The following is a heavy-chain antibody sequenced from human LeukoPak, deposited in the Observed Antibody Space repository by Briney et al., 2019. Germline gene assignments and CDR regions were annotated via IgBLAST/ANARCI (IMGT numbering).Heavy chain of an antibody. CDR1: GFTFSSYA. CDR3: AKDAWGRSSSWYFDY. J-gene: IGHJ4*02. V-gene: IGHV3-23*01. D-gene: IGHD6-13*01. Sequence: GGSLRLSCAASGFTFSSYAMSWVRQAPGKGREWGSGINWNGGSTGYADSVKGRFTISRDNSKNTLYLQMTSLRAEDTAIYYCAKDAWGRSSSWYFDYWGQGTLVPVSS. CDR2: INWNGGST.